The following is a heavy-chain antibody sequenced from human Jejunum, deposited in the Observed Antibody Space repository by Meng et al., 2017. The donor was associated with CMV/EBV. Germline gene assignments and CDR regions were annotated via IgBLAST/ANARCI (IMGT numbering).Heavy chain of an antibody. CDR3: ARDWRGPTFTFQRGVMNWLDP. V-gene: IGHV1-2*02. Sequence: GYYRHWVRQAPGQGLEWMAWINPKNGDTHYAQKFQDRVTLTSDPSINTAYMELSSLTSEDTALYYCARDWRGPTFTFQRGVMNWLDPWGQGTLVTSPQ. CDR1: GYY. J-gene: IGHJ5*02. CDR2: INPKNGDT. D-gene: IGHD3-10*01.